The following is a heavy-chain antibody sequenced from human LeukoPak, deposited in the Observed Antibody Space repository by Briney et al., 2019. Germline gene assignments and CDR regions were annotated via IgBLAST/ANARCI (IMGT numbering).Heavy chain of an antibody. Sequence: GGSLTLSCAASGNYWMHWVRQAPGKGLVWVSHNNSDGSWTSYADPVKGRFTISKDNAKNTVYLQLNSLRAEDTAVYYCVSFYETYWGRGTLVTVSS. CDR2: NNSDGSWT. V-gene: IGHV3-74*01. D-gene: IGHD2/OR15-2a*01. CDR1: GNYW. CDR3: VSFYETY. J-gene: IGHJ4*02.